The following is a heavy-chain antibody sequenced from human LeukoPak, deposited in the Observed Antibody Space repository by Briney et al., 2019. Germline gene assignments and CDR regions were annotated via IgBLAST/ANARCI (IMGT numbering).Heavy chain of an antibody. CDR2: IYYSGST. Sequence: SETLSLTCTVSGGSISSYYWSWIRQPPGKGLEWIAYIYYSGSTNYNPSLKSRVTISVDTSKNQFSLKLSSVTAADTAVYYCARGGYDFWSGYGHFDYWGQGTLVTVSS. CDR3: ARGGYDFWSGYGHFDY. V-gene: IGHV4-59*01. CDR1: GGSISSYY. D-gene: IGHD3-3*01. J-gene: IGHJ4*02.